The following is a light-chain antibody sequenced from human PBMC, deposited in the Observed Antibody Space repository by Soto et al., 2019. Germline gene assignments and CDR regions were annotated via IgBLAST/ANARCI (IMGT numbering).Light chain of an antibody. CDR3: QQYHSYWT. J-gene: IGKJ1*01. CDR1: QGIANY. Sequence: DIPFTQSPSFLSASVGDGVTITCRASQGIANYFAWYQQKPGKAPNLLIYAASTLQSGVPSRFSGSGSGTEFPLTISSLQTDDFSTDYCQQYHSYWTFGQGTKVDIK. V-gene: IGKV1-9*01. CDR2: AAS.